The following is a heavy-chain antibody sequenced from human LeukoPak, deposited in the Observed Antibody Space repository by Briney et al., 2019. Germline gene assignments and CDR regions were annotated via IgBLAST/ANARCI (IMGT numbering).Heavy chain of an antibody. D-gene: IGHD2-2*01. Sequence: SVKVSCKASGGTFSSYAISWVRQAPGQGLEWMGGIIPIFGTANYAQKFQGRVTITADESTSTAYMELSSLRSGDTAVYYCARGRAYCSSTSCYGGDWFDPWGQGTLVTVSS. V-gene: IGHV1-69*13. J-gene: IGHJ5*02. CDR2: IIPIFGTA. CDR3: ARGRAYCSSTSCYGGDWFDP. CDR1: GGTFSSYA.